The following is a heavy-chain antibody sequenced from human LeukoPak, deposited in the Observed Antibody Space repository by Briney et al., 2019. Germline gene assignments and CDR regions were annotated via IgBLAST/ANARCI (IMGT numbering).Heavy chain of an antibody. CDR3: ARDYGDFGGFDY. CDR1: GFTFSSYS. Sequence: GGSLRLSCAASGFTFSSYSMNWVRQAPGKGLEWVSSISSSSSYIYYADSVKGRFTISRDNAKNSLYLQMNSLRAEDTAVYYCARDYGDFGGFDYWGQGALATVSS. J-gene: IGHJ4*02. D-gene: IGHD4-17*01. CDR2: ISSSSSYI. V-gene: IGHV3-21*01.